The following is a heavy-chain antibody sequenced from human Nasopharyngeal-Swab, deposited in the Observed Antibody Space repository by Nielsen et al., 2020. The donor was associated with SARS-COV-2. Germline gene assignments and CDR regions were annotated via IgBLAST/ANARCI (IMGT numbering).Heavy chain of an antibody. V-gene: IGHV3-7*01. D-gene: IGHD2-21*02. CDR3: ARSARLDF. Sequence: GESLKISCAASGFTFGTSWMTWVRQAPGKGLEWLASIKYDGSEIHYVDSVKGRFTISRDNGKNSLYLQLRSLRAEDTAVYWCARSARLDFWGQGTLVTVSS. CDR1: GFTFGTSW. CDR2: IKYDGSEI. J-gene: IGHJ4*02.